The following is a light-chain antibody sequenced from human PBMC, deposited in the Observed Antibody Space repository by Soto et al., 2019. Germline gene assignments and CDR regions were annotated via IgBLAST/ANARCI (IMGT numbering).Light chain of an antibody. V-gene: IGLV1-44*01. CDR1: RSDIGSNS. Sequence: HSVLTQPPSASGTPGQTVIISCSGSRSDIGSNSVNWYQHLPGTAPKLLIYNNNQRPSGVPDRFSGSKSGTSASLAISGLQSEDEADYYCAAWDDSLTGPVFGTGTKVTVL. J-gene: IGLJ1*01. CDR2: NNN. CDR3: AAWDDSLTGPV.